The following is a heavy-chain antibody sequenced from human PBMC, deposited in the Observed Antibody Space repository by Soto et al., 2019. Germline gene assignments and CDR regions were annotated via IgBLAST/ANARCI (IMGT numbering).Heavy chain of an antibody. V-gene: IGHV3-73*01. CDR3: TRGYSGYDYYYYGMDV. J-gene: IGHJ6*02. D-gene: IGHD5-12*01. Sequence: QPGGSLRLSCAASGFTFSGSAMHWVRQASGKGLEWVGRIRSKANSYATAYAASVKGRFTISRDDSKNTAYLQMNSLKTEDTAVYYCTRGYSGYDYYYYGMDVWGQGTTVTVYS. CDR2: IRSKANSYAT. CDR1: GFTFSGSA.